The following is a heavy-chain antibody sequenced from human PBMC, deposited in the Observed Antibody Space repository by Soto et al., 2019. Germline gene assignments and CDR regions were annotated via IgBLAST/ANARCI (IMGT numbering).Heavy chain of an antibody. CDR2: ISWNSGSI. CDR1: GFTFDDYA. D-gene: IGHD6-13*01. CDR3: AKDTASSSWYEAGEFDY. V-gene: IGHV3-9*01. Sequence: DVQLVESGGGLVQPGRSLRLSCAASGFTFDDYAMHWVRQAPGKGLEWVSGISWNSGSIGYADSVKGRFTISRDNAKNSLYLQMNSLRAEDTALYYCAKDTASSSWYEAGEFDYWGQGTLVTVSS. J-gene: IGHJ4*02.